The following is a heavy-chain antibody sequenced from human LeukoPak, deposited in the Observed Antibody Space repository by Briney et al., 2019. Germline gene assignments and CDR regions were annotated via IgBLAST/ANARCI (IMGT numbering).Heavy chain of an antibody. J-gene: IGHJ4*02. Sequence: GGSLRLSCAASGFTFSTYVMNWFRQAPGKGLEWVSTISVGAEYIFYADSVKGRFTIPRDDSNNALYLQMHSLRAEDTALYYCASGPPFLKYFEYWGRGTLVTVSS. CDR3: ASGPPFLKYFEY. D-gene: IGHD3-3*01. CDR2: ISVGAEYI. CDR1: GFTFSTYV. V-gene: IGHV3-23*01.